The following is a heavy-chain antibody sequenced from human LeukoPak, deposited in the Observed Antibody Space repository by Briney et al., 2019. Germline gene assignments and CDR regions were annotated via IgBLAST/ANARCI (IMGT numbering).Heavy chain of an antibody. Sequence: GGSLRLSCAASGFTFDDYAMHWVRQAPGKGLEWVSLISGDGGSTYYADSVKGRFTISRDNSKNSLYLQMNSLRTEDTALYYCAKDKFDGSRYYGTDVWGQGTTVTVSS. D-gene: IGHD3-10*01. J-gene: IGHJ6*02. CDR1: GFTFDDYA. CDR3: AKDKFDGSRYYGTDV. CDR2: ISGDGGST. V-gene: IGHV3-43*02.